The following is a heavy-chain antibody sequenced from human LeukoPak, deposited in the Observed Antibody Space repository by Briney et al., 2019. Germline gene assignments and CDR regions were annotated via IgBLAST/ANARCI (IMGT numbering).Heavy chain of an antibody. D-gene: IGHD1-26*01. CDR1: GGSISSGDYY. V-gene: IGHV4-30-4*01. CDR3: SRQERWERPMFFDY. J-gene: IGHJ4*02. CDR2: IYYSGST. Sequence: SETLSLTCTVSGGSISSGDYYWSWIRQPPGKGLEWIGYIYYSGSTYYNPSLKSRVTISADTSKNQFSLKLSSVTAADTAVYYCSRQERWERPMFFDYWGQGTLVTVSS.